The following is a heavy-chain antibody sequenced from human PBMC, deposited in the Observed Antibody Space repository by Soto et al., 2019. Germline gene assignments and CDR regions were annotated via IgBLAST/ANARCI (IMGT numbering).Heavy chain of an antibody. Sequence: GGSLRLSCAASGFTLSSYWMSWVRQAPGKGLEWVANIKQDGSEKYYVDSVKGRFTISRDNAKNSLYLQMNGLRAEDTAVYYCARDYKWLAHDAFDIWGQGTMVTV. CDR3: ARDYKWLAHDAFDI. V-gene: IGHV3-7*01. CDR2: IKQDGSEK. J-gene: IGHJ3*02. D-gene: IGHD6-19*01. CDR1: GFTLSSYW.